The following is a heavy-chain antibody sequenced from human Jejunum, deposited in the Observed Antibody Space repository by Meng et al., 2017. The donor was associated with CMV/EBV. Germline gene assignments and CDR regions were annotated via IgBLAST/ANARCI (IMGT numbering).Heavy chain of an antibody. V-gene: IGHV3-7*01. D-gene: IGHD2-15*01. CDR1: GFSFSDFW. Sequence: AASGFSFSDFWISWIRQAPGKGLEWVANIKEDGGQKNYVDSLKGRFTISRDNAKNSLYLQMNTLRADDTAVYYCVRDAGWFHFDYWGQGTLVTVSS. CDR3: VRDAGWFHFDY. J-gene: IGHJ4*02. CDR2: IKEDGGQK.